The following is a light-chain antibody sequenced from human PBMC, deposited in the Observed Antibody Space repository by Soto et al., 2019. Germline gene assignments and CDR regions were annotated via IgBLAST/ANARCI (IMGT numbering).Light chain of an antibody. CDR2: GAS. CDR1: QSVSSSY. CDR3: QQFGSSSWT. V-gene: IGKV3-20*01. J-gene: IGKJ1*01. Sequence: RVMTQSPGTLSLSPGEKATISCRASQSVSSSYLAWYQQKPGQAPRLLIYGASSRATGIPDRFSGSGSGTDFTLTVSRLEPEDFAVYYCQQFGSSSWTFSQGTKVDIK.